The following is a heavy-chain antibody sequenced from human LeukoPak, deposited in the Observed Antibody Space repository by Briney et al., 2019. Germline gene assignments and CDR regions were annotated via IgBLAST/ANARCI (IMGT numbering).Heavy chain of an antibody. CDR2: INHSGST. J-gene: IGHJ6*02. Sequence: SETLSLTCAVYGGSFSGYYWSWIRQPPGKGLEWIGEINHSGSTNYNPSLKSRVTISVDTSKNQFSLKLSSVTAADTAVYYCARGGFWSGYRYYYYYYGMDVWGQGTTVTASS. CDR1: GGSFSGYY. CDR3: ARGGFWSGYRYYYYYYGMDV. D-gene: IGHD3-3*01. V-gene: IGHV4-34*01.